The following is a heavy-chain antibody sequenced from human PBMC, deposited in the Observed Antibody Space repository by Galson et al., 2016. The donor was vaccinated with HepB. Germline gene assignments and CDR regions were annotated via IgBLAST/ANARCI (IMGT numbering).Heavy chain of an antibody. CDR3: THSLDSGGYHNLFDP. J-gene: IGHJ5*02. CDR1: GFSLSTSGVG. V-gene: IGHV2-5*02. Sequence: PALVKPTQTLTLTCTFSGFSLSTSGVGVGWIRQPPGQALEWLALIYWDDDKRYSPSLKSRLTITKDTSKNQVVLTMTNMDPVDTATYYCTHSLDSGGYHNLFDPWGRGTLVTVSS. D-gene: IGHD3-22*01. CDR2: IYWDDDK.